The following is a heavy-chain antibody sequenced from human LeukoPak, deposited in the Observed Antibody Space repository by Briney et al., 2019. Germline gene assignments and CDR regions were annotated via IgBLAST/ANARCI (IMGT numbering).Heavy chain of an antibody. V-gene: IGHV3-23*01. CDR2: ISGSGGST. CDR3: AKDARFYSTDYYFDY. CDR1: GFIFSSYA. Sequence: GESLKISCAASGFIFSSYAMSWVRQAPGKGLEWVSVISGSGGSTYYADSVKGRFTISRDNSKNTLYLQLNSLRAEDTALYYCAKDARFYSTDYYFDYWGQGTLVTVSS. D-gene: IGHD6-13*01. J-gene: IGHJ4*02.